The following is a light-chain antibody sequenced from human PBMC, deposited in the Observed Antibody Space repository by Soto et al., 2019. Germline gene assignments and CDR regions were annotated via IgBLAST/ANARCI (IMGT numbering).Light chain of an antibody. J-gene: IGLJ1*01. V-gene: IGLV2-14*01. CDR2: EVS. CDR1: STDIAPYNY. CDR3: SSYSGTSDYV. Sequence: QSVRTQPASVSGSPGQSITISCTGTSTDIAPYNYVSWYQQHPGKAPKLIICEVSNRPSGVSNRFSGSKSGNTASLTISGLQAEDEADYYCSSYSGTSDYVFGTGTKVTVL.